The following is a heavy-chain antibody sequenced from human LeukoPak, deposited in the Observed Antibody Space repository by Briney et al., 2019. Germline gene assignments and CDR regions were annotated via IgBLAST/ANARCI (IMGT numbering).Heavy chain of an antibody. J-gene: IGHJ4*02. D-gene: IGHD2-15*01. V-gene: IGHV4-30-4*01. CDR3: ARVTYCSGGSCYGDFDY. Sequence: PSETLSLTCTVSGGSISSGDYYWSWIRQPPGKGLEWIRYIYYSGSTYYNPSLKSRVTISVDTSKNQFSLKLSSVTAADTAVYYCARVTYCSGGSCYGDFDYWGQGTLVTVSS. CDR1: GGSISSGDYY. CDR2: IYYSGST.